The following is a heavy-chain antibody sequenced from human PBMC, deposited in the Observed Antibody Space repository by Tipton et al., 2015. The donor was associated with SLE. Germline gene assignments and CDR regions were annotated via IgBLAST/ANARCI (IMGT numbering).Heavy chain of an antibody. Sequence: TLSLTCTVSGDSISSGGYYWTWIRQRPGEGLEWIGYIYYSGSTNYNPSLKSRVTMSVDTSQNQFSLNLSSVTAADTAVYYCARGIVVVPDAFDIWGQGTMVTVSS. CDR1: GDSISSGGYY. CDR2: IYYSGST. J-gene: IGHJ3*02. V-gene: IGHV4-30-4*08. D-gene: IGHD2-2*01. CDR3: ARGIVVVPDAFDI.